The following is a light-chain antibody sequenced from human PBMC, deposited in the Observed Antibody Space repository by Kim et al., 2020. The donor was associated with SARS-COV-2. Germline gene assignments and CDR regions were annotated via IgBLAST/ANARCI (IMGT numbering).Light chain of an antibody. CDR1: GSNIERNV. Sequence: QPVLTQSPSVSGTPGQRVTISCFGSGSNIERNVVNWYQQFPGTAPKLLMYATDQRSSGVPDRFSGSRSGTSASLAISGLQSDDEADYYCATWDDSLNEWVFGGGTHLTVL. V-gene: IGLV1-44*01. J-gene: IGLJ3*02. CDR2: ATD. CDR3: ATWDDSLNEWV.